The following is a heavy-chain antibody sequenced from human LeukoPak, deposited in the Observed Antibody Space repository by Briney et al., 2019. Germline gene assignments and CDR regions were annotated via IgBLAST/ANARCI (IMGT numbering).Heavy chain of an antibody. CDR2: IRSKANSYST. V-gene: IGHV3-73*01. D-gene: IGHD6-13*01. CDR1: GFTFSGSA. CDR3: SATSSAIAAAGTGVDY. J-gene: IGHJ4*02. Sequence: GGSLRLSCAASGFTFSGSAMHWVRQASGKGLEWVGRIRSKANSYSTAYAAAEKVRFTIARDDTKKTAYLQMNSLKTEDTAVYYCSATSSAIAAAGTGVDYWGQGTLVTVSS.